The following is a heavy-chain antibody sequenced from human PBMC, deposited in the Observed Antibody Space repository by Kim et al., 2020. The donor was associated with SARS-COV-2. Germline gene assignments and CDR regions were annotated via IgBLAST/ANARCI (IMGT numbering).Heavy chain of an antibody. Sequence: SVKVSCKASGGTFSSYAISWVRQAPGQGLEWMGGITPIFGTANYAQKFQGRVTITADESTSTAYMELSSLRSEDTAVYYCAREYCSGGSCYSDYWGQGTLVTVSS. D-gene: IGHD2-15*01. CDR3: AREYCSGGSCYSDY. J-gene: IGHJ4*02. CDR1: GGTFSSYA. V-gene: IGHV1-69*13. CDR2: ITPIFGTA.